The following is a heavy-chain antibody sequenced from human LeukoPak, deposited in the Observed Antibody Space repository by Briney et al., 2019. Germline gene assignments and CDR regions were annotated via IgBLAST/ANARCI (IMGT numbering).Heavy chain of an antibody. Sequence: SETLSLTCAVSGGSISSSNWWSWVRQPPGKGLEWIGEIYHSGSTNYNPSLKSRVTISVDKSKNQFSLKLSSVTAADTAVHYCARVMEPGLAAAGTLDYWGQGTLVTVSS. CDR3: ARVMEPGLAAAGTLDY. J-gene: IGHJ4*02. D-gene: IGHD6-13*01. V-gene: IGHV4-4*02. CDR1: GGSISSSNW. CDR2: IYHSGST.